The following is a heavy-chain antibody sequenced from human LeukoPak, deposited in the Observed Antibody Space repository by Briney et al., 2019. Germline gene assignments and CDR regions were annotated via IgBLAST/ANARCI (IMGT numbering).Heavy chain of an antibody. V-gene: IGHV3-23*01. CDR3: AKRLAAAGPPPLLCGMDV. D-gene: IGHD6-25*01. CDR2: ISGSVGSK. Sequence: PGGSLRLSCAASGFTFSSYAMSWVRQAPGKGLGWVAVISGSVGSKYYAHYVKGRFTISRDNSKNTRYLQMNSLRAGGTAVYYCAKRLAAAGPPPLLCGMDVWGQGTTVTVSS. CDR1: GFTFSSYA. J-gene: IGHJ6*02.